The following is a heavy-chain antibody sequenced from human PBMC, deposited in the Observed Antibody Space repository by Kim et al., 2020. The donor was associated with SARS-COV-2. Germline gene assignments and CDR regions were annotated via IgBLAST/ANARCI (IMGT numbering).Heavy chain of an antibody. D-gene: IGHD1-20*01. J-gene: IGHJ3*02. Sequence: YDNPSLKSRVTISVDTSKNQFSLKLSSVTAADTAVYYCARAYTGAFDIWGQGTMVTVSS. CDR3: ARAYTGAFDI. V-gene: IGHV4-39*01.